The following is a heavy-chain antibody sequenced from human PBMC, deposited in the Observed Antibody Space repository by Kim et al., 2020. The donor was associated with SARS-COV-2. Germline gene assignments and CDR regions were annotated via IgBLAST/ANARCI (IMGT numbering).Heavy chain of an antibody. V-gene: IGHV3-21*01. J-gene: IGHJ4*02. CDR1: GFTFSSYS. D-gene: IGHD3-9*01. CDR2: ISSSSSYI. CDR3: ARDGAPDYDILTGYYRPYYFDY. Sequence: GGSLRLSCAASGFTFSSYSMNWVRQAPGKGLEWVSSISSSSSYIYYADSVKGRFTISRDNAKNSLYLQMNSLRAEDTAVYYCARDGAPDYDILTGYYRPYYFDYWGQGTLVTVSS.